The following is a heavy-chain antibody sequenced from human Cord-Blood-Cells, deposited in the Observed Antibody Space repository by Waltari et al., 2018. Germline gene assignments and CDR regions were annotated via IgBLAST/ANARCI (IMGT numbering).Heavy chain of an antibody. J-gene: IGHJ3*02. CDR2: ISYDGSNK. D-gene: IGHD1-7*01. CDR1: GFSFSSYG. CDR3: AKDLTWNYEDAFDI. Sequence: QVQLVESGGGVVQPGRSLRLSCAASGFSFSSYGMHWVRQAPGKGLEWVAVISYDGSNKYYADSVKGRFTISRDKSKNTLYLQMNSLRAEDTAVYYCAKDLTWNYEDAFDIWGQGTMVTVSS. V-gene: IGHV3-30*18.